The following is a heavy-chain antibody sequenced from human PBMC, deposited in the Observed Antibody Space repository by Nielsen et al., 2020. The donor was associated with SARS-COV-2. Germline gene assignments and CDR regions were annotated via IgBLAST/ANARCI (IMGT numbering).Heavy chain of an antibody. D-gene: IGHD2-15*01. J-gene: IGHJ6*02. V-gene: IGHV1-2*06. CDR2: INPNSGGT. Sequence: WVRQAPGQGLEWMGRINPNSGGTNYAQKFQGRVTMTRDTSISTAYMELSRLRSDDTAVYYCAGVVVVVAATNYYYGMDVWGQGTTVTVSS. CDR3: AGVVVVVAATNYYYGMDV.